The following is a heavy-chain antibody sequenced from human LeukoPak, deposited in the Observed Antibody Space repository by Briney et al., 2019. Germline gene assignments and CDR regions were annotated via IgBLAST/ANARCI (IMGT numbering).Heavy chain of an antibody. J-gene: IGHJ3*02. CDR1: GGSVSSGSYY. D-gene: IGHD3-3*01. CDR3: ARVASGYDVFDI. CDR2: IYCSGST. Sequence: EPSETLSLTCTVSGGSVSSGSYYWSWIRQPPGKGLEWIGYIYCSGSTNYNPSLKSRVTISVDTSKNQFSLKLSSVTAADTAVFYCARVASGYDVFDIWGQGTMVTVSS. V-gene: IGHV4-61*01.